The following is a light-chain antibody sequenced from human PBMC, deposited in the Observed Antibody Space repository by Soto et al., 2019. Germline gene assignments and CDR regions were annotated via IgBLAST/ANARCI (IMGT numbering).Light chain of an antibody. Sequence: SVLTQSADTLSLSPGERVTLSFWASHSVTTYLAWFQQRPGQTPRLLIYDASTRAPGIPARFSGRGSGADFTLTISSLEPEDFAVYYCQQRSDSITFGQGTRLEI. V-gene: IGKV3-11*01. CDR1: HSVTTY. CDR2: DAS. CDR3: QQRSDSIT. J-gene: IGKJ5*01.